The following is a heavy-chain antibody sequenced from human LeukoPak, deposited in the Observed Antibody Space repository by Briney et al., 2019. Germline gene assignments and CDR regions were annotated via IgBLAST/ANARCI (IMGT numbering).Heavy chain of an antibody. CDR2: ISGSGGST. D-gene: IGHD6-13*01. Sequence: GGSLRLSCAASGLTFSSYAMSWVRQAPGRGLEWVSAISGSGGSTYYADSVKGRFTISRDNSKNTLYLQMNSLRAEDTAVYYCAKDSSSSFDYWGQGTLVTVSS. J-gene: IGHJ4*02. CDR3: AKDSSSSFDY. V-gene: IGHV3-23*01. CDR1: GLTFSSYA.